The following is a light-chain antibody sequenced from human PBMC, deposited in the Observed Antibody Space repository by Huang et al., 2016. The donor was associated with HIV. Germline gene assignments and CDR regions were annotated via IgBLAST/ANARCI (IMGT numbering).Light chain of an antibody. CDR2: KAS. CDR1: QNIGTY. V-gene: IGKV1-5*03. J-gene: IGKJ1*01. CDR3: REYSTYSA. Sequence: QMTQSPSTLSASVGDRVTITCRASQNIGTYLAWYQHQPGKAPKLLICKASYLRSGVPSRFSGGGSGTDFTLTITSLQPDDSATYYCREYSTYSAFGQGTKVEVK.